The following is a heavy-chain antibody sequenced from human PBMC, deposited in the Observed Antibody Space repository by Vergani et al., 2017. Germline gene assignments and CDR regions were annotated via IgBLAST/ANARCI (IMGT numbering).Heavy chain of an antibody. CDR2: ISWNSGSI. CDR1: GFTFDDYA. D-gene: IGHD3-22*01. V-gene: IGHV3-9*01. Sequence: VQLVESGGGLVQPGRSLRLSCAASGFTFDDYAMHWVRQAPGKGLEWVSGISWNSGSIGYADSVKGRFTISRDNAKNSLYLQMNSLRAEDTALYYCAKDSANYYDSSGYPDDYWGQGTLVTVSS. J-gene: IGHJ4*02. CDR3: AKDSANYYDSSGYPDDY.